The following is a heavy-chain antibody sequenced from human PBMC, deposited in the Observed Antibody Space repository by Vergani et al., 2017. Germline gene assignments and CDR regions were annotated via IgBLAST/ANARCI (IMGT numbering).Heavy chain of an antibody. J-gene: IGHJ3*02. CDR1: GGSISSYY. Sequence: QVQLQESGPGLVKPSETLSLTCTVSGGSISSYYWSWIRQPPGKGLEWIGYIYYSGSTNYNPSLKSRVTISVDTSKNQFSLKLSSVTAADTAVYYCARSSLVAMGAFDIWGQGTTVTVSS. CDR3: ARSSLVAMGAFDI. D-gene: IGHD5-12*01. CDR2: IYYSGST. V-gene: IGHV4-59*01.